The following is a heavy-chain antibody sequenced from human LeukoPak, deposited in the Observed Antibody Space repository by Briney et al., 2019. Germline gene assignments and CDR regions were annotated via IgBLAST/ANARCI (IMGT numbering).Heavy chain of an antibody. V-gene: IGHV1-18*01. Sequence: ASVKVSCKSSVYTFTSYGISWVRQAPGQGLEWMGWISAYNGNTNYAQKLQGRVTMTTDTSTSTAYMELRSLRSDDTAVYYCARDLRGHQGIAAAGGVDYWGQGTLVTVSS. D-gene: IGHD6-13*01. CDR3: ARDLRGHQGIAAAGGVDY. J-gene: IGHJ4*02. CDR1: VYTFTSYG. CDR2: ISAYNGNT.